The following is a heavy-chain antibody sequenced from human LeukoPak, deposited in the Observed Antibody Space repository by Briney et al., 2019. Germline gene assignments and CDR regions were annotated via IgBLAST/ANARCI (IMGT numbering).Heavy chain of an antibody. CDR1: GGSISSYY. D-gene: IGHD3-10*01. V-gene: IGHV4-59*01. J-gene: IGHJ4*02. CDR2: IYYSGST. Sequence: PSETLSLTCTVSGGSISSYYWSWIRQPPGKGLEWIEYIYYSGSTNYNPSLKSRVTISVDTSKNQFSLKLSSVTAADTAVYYCETYGSGSHDYWGQGTLVTVSS. CDR3: ETYGSGSHDY.